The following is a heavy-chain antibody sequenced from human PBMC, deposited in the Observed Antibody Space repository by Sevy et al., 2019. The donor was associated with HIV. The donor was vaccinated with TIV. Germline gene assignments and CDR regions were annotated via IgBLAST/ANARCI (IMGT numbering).Heavy chain of an antibody. V-gene: IGHV3-53*01. CDR3: ARVRGGSWYYHYYGMDV. D-gene: IGHD3-3*01. J-gene: IGHJ6*02. CDR2: IYRYTTS. CDR1: GFNVSSDF. Sequence: WGSLRLSCAASGFNVSSDFMGWVRQAPGKGLEWISVIYRYTTSYYADSVKGRFTISRDNSKNTLSLQMNNLKAEDTAVYYCARVRGGSWYYHYYGMDVWGQGTTVTVSS.